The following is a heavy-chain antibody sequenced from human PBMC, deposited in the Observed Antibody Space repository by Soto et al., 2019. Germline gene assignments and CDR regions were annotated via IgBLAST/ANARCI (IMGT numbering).Heavy chain of an antibody. V-gene: IGHV4-31*03. J-gene: IGHJ5*02. CDR2: IYHSGST. Sequence: PSDTLSLTCTVSGCSISSGDYYWSWVRQHPGKGLEWIGYIYHSGSTYYNPSLKSRVTISVDTSKNQFSLKLSSVTAADTAVYYCARDVRPAHTNWFDPWGQGTLVTVS. CDR3: ARDVRPAHTNWFDP. CDR1: GCSISSGDYY. D-gene: IGHD2-8*01.